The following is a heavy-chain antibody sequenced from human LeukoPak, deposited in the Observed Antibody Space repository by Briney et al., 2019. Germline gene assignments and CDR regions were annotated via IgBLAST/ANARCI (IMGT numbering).Heavy chain of an antibody. CDR2: INDNSGGT. CDR3: SREDSSCYDY. V-gene: IGHV1-2*02. Sequence: ASVKVSCKASGYTFTGYYMHWVRQPPAQGLDWMGWINDNSGGTNYAQNFQGRVTMNRDTSISTAYMEVSRLRYDDTAVYYCSREDSSCYDYWGQGTLVTVSS. D-gene: IGHD3-22*01. J-gene: IGHJ4*02. CDR1: GYTFTGYY.